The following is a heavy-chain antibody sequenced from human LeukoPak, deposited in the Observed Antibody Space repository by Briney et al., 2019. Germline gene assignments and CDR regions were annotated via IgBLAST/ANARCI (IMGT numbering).Heavy chain of an antibody. D-gene: IGHD6-13*01. J-gene: IGHJ6*03. CDR1: GFTFSSYA. Sequence: HTGGSLRLSCVVSGFTFSSYAMSWVRQAPGKGLEWVSAMSGSGDSTYYADSVKGRFTISRDNSKNTLYLQMNSLRAEDTAVYYCARAKAGSSWKGSWKKYYYMDVWGKGTTVTVSS. CDR2: MSGSGDST. CDR3: ARAKAGSSWKGSWKKYYYMDV. V-gene: IGHV3-23*01.